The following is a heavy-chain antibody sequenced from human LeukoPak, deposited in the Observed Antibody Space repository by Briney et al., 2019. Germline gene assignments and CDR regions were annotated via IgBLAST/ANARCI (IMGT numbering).Heavy chain of an antibody. D-gene: IGHD3-10*01. CDR1: GGSISSSSYY. CDR2: IYYSGST. CDR3: ALSYYYGSGSYPIDY. J-gene: IGHJ4*02. V-gene: IGHV4-39*07. Sequence: SETLSLTCTVPGGSISSSSYYWGWIRQPPGKGLEWIGSIYYSGSTYYNPSLKSRVTISVDTSKNQFSLKLSSVTAADTAVYYCALSYYYGSGSYPIDYWGQGTLVTVSS.